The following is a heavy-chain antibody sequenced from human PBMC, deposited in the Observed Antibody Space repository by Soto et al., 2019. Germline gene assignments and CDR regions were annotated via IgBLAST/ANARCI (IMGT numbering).Heavy chain of an antibody. V-gene: IGHV5-10-1*01. CDR2: IDPSDSYT. J-gene: IGHJ4*02. D-gene: IGHD3-22*01. CDR3: ARHRGDSSGYLED. Sequence: PGESLKISCKGSGYSFTTYWISWVRQMPGKGLEWMGRIDPSDSYTNYSPSFQGHVTISTDKSISTAYLQWSSLKASDTAMYYCARHRGDSSGYLEDWGQGTQVTVSS. CDR1: GYSFTTYW.